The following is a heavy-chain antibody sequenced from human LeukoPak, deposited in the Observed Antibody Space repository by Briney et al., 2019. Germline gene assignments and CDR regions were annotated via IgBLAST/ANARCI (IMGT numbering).Heavy chain of an antibody. V-gene: IGHV3-74*01. CDR3: ARDLQAWYSSSWYTNTNWFDX. CDR1: GFTFNSYW. J-gene: IGHJ5*02. Sequence: GGSLRLSCAASGFTFNSYWMHWVRQAPGKGLVWVSRINSDGSSTTYADSVKGRFTISRDNVKNTLYLQMNSLRAEDTAVYYCARDLQAWYSSSWYTNTNWFDXWGQGTLVTVX. D-gene: IGHD6-13*01. CDR2: INSDGSST.